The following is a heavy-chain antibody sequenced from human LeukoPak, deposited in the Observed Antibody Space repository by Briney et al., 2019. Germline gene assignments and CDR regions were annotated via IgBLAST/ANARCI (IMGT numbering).Heavy chain of an antibody. Sequence: PSETLSLTCTVSGGSISSYYWSWIRQPPGKGLEWIGYIYYSGSTNYNPSLKSRVTISVDTSKNQFSLKLSSVTAADTAVYYCARVHYDILTGPVFYFDYWGQGTLVTVSS. CDR2: IYYSGST. D-gene: IGHD3-9*01. J-gene: IGHJ4*02. CDR1: GGSISSYY. V-gene: IGHV4-59*01. CDR3: ARVHYDILTGPVFYFDY.